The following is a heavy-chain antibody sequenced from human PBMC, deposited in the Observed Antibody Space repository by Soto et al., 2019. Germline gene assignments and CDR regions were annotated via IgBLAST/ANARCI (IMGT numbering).Heavy chain of an antibody. CDR3: ARQCAVISHYYSGMDV. D-gene: IGHD3-16*02. CDR2: IIPIFGTA. Sequence: QVQLVQSGAEVKKPGSSVKVSCKASGGTFSSYAISWVRQAPGQGLEWMGGIIPIFGTATYAQKFQGRATITADDATQRAFMELSSLRSEDTAVYHCARQCAVISHYYSGMDVWGQGATVTVSS. V-gene: IGHV1-69*12. CDR1: GGTFSSYA. J-gene: IGHJ6*02.